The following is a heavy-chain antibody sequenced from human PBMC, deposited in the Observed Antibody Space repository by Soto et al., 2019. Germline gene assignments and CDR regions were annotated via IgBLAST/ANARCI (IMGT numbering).Heavy chain of an antibody. J-gene: IGHJ4*02. CDR1: GFTFSGSW. CDR3: ATAGTGTFTY. D-gene: IGHD1-1*01. CDR2: ISSDGSST. V-gene: IGHV3-74*03. Sequence: EVQLVESGGGLVQPGGSLRLSCAASGFTFSGSWMHWVRQAPGKGLVWVSRISSDGSSTTYADSVKGRFTISRDNAKNMWYLQMTSLRAEDTAVYYCATAGTGTFTYWGQGTLATVSS.